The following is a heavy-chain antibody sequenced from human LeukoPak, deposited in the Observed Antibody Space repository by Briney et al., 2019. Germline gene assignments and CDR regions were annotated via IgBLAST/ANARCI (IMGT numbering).Heavy chain of an antibody. Sequence: TGGSLRLSCAASGFTFSSYEMNWVRQAPGRGLEWISYISSSGTTIYYADSVKGRLTISRDNAKNSMYLQMNSLRVEDTAVYYCARGGWHYYGLDVWGQGTTVTVSS. J-gene: IGHJ6*02. D-gene: IGHD6-19*01. CDR2: ISSSGTTI. V-gene: IGHV3-48*03. CDR1: GFTFSSYE. CDR3: ARGGWHYYGLDV.